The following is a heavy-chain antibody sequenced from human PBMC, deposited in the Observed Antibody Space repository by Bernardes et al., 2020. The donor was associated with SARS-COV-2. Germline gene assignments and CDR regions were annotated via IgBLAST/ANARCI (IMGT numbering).Heavy chain of an antibody. V-gene: IGHV3-23*01. D-gene: IGHD2-2*03. CDR2: INTSGGST. CDR3: AKTMDGLRFDY. CDR1: GFPLSNYA. J-gene: IGHJ4*02. Sequence: GGSLRLSCAASGFPLSNYAMSWVRQAPGKGLEWVSTINTSGGSTYYADSVKGRFTMSRDNSKNTLYLQMNNLRAEDTAIYYCAKTMDGLRFDYWGQGTLVTVSS.